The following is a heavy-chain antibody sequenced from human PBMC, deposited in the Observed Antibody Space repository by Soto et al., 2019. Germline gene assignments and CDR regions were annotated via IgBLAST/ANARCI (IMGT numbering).Heavy chain of an antibody. CDR2: INHSGST. V-gene: IGHV4-34*01. J-gene: IGHJ6*03. CDR1: GGSFSGYY. D-gene: IGHD2-15*01. Sequence: SETLSLTCAVYGGSFSGYYWSWIRQPPGKGLEWIGEINHSGSTNYNPSLKSRVTISVDTSKNQFSLKLSSVTAADTAVYYCARAGKVCGGSCYSEYYYYYMDVWGKGTTVTVSS. CDR3: ARAGKVCGGSCYSEYYYYYMDV.